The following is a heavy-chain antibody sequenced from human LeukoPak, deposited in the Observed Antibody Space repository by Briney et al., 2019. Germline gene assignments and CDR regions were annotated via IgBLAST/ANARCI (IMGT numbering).Heavy chain of an antibody. J-gene: IGHJ3*02. V-gene: IGHV3-74*01. Sequence: GGSLRLSCAASGFTFSSYWMHWVRQAPGKGLVWVSRINSDGSSTSYADSVKGRFTISRDNSKNTLYLQMNSLRAEDTAVYYCAKVVRYGDYVWLVSPGDAFDIWGQGTMVTVSS. CDR3: AKVVRYGDYVWLVSPGDAFDI. CDR1: GFTFSSYW. D-gene: IGHD4-17*01. CDR2: INSDGSST.